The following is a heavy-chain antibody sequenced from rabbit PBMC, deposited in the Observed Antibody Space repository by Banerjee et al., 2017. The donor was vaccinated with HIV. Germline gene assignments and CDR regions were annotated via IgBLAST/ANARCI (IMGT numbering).Heavy chain of an antibody. CDR1: GFDFSSYG. V-gene: IGHV1S47*01. D-gene: IGHD2-1*01. Sequence: QEQLVESGGGLVQPGGSLKLSCKASGFDFSSYGVSWVRQAPGKGLEWIGYIDPVFGSTYYASWVNGRFTISSHNAQNTLYLQLNSLTAADTATYFCVRDRSYDDYGGNLWGQGTLVTVS. CDR2: IDPVFGST. J-gene: IGHJ4*01. CDR3: VRDRSYDDYGGNL.